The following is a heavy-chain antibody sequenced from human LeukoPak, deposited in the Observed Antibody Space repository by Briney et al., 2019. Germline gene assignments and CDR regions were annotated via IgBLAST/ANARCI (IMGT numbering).Heavy chain of an antibody. D-gene: IGHD2/OR15-2a*01. Sequence: PGGSLRLSCTASGFTVSHNYMHWVRQAPGKGLGWVSVIHSGGSSYHAGSVKGRFTISRDNSKNTVFLQLNSLRAEDTAVYYCARGPPAETFFTFGGKEPRVTVPS. CDR2: IHSGGSS. CDR1: GFTVSHNY. CDR3: ARGPPAETFFTF. V-gene: IGHV3-53*01. J-gene: IGHJ4*02.